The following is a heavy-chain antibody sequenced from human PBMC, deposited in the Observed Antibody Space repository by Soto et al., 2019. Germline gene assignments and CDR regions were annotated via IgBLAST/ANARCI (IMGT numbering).Heavy chain of an antibody. J-gene: IGHJ6*03. CDR1: GFTFSSYS. Sequence: EVQLVESGGGLVKPGGSLRLSCAASGFTFSSYSMNWVRQAPGKGLEWVSSISSSSSYIYYADAVKGRFTISRDNAKKALDLQMNSQRAEDTAVYYCARGGDYYDYYMDVLGKGTTVNGS. CDR3: ARGGDYYDYYMDV. V-gene: IGHV3-21*01. D-gene: IGHD3-10*01. CDR2: ISSSSSYI.